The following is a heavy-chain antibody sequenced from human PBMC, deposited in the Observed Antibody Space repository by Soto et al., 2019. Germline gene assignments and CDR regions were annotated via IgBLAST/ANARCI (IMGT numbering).Heavy chain of an antibody. CDR1: GGTFNSYA. V-gene: IGHV1-69*13. CDR3: ARDPLERLRYYYGMDV. Sequence: GASVKVSCKASGGTFNSYAISWVRQAPGQGLEWMGGIIPIFGTANYAQKFQGRVTITADESTSTAYMELSSLRSEDTAVYYCARDPLERLRYYYGMDVWGQGTTVTVSS. J-gene: IGHJ6*02. D-gene: IGHD1-1*01. CDR2: IIPIFGTA.